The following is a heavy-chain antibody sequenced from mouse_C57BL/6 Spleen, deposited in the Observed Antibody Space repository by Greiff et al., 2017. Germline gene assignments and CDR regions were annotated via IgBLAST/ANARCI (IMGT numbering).Heavy chain of an antibody. J-gene: IGHJ4*01. CDR3: ARGGGRSGGYAMDY. D-gene: IGHD1-1*02. Sequence: QVQLQQPGAELVKPGASVKMSCKASGYTFTSYWITWVKQRPGQGLEWIGDIYPGSGSTNYNEKFKSKATLTVDTSSSTAYMQLSSLTSEDSAVYYCARGGGRSGGYAMDYWGQGTSVTVSS. CDR2: IYPGSGST. CDR1: GYTFTSYW. V-gene: IGHV1-55*01.